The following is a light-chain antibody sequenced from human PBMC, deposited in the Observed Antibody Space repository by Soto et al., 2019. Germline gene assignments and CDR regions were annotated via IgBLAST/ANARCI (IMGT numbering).Light chain of an antibody. CDR2: DSS. Sequence: EIVLTQSPATLSLSPGERASLSCRASQSVSVYVAWYQQRPGQAPRLLIYDSSNRVPGIPARFSGSGSGTDFTLTINNLEPDDFAVYYCQQRSNWPWTTFGPGTRVAIK. V-gene: IGKV3-11*01. CDR3: QQRSNWPWTT. CDR1: QSVSVY. J-gene: IGKJ1*01.